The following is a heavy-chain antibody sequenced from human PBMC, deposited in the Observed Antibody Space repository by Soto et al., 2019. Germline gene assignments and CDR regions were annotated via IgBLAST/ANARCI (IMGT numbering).Heavy chain of an antibody. D-gene: IGHD2-2*01. Sequence: GGSLRLSCAASGFTFSSYAMSWVRQAPGKGLEWVSAISGSGGSTYYADSVKGRFTISTDTSTSTAYMELRSLRSDDTAMYYCARTHCTSTTCYAYAGDFQHWGQGTLVTVSS. J-gene: IGHJ1*01. V-gene: IGHV3-23*01. CDR3: ARTHCTSTTCYAYAGDFQH. CDR1: GFTFSSYA. CDR2: ISGSGGST.